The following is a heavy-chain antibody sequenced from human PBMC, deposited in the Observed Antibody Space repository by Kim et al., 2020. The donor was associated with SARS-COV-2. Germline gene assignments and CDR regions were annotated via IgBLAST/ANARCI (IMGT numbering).Heavy chain of an antibody. J-gene: IGHJ5*02. CDR1: GFTFSDYY. D-gene: IGHD2-15*01. CDR2: ISSSGSTI. V-gene: IGHV3-11*04. Sequence: GGSLRLSCAASGFTFSDYYMSWIRQAPGKGLEWVSYISSSGSTIYYADSVKGRFTISRDNAKNSLYLQMNSLRAEDTAVYYCARDVNRILQGPNWFDPWGQGTLVTVSS. CDR3: ARDVNRILQGPNWFDP.